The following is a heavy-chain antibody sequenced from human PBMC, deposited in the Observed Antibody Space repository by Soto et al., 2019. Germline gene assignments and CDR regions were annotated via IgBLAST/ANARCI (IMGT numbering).Heavy chain of an antibody. J-gene: IGHJ3*02. CDR2: INHSGST. V-gene: IGHV4-34*01. CDR1: GGSFTGYY. Sequence: PSETLSLTCAVYGGSFTGYYWSWIRQPPGKGLEWIGEINHSGSTNYNPSLKSRVTISLDTSKNQFSLKMSSVTAADTALYYCARVERGTATTVVDAFDIWGPGTMVTVSS. CDR3: ARVERGTATTVVDAFDI. D-gene: IGHD1-1*01.